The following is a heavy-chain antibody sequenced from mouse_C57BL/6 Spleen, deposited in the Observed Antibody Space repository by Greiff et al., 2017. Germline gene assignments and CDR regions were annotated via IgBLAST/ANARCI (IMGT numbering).Heavy chain of an antibody. CDR3: ARDAGIYDGYYVGYAMDY. D-gene: IGHD2-3*01. CDR1: GFTFSDFY. Sequence: EVQRVESGGGLVQSGRSLRLSCATSGFTFSDFYMEWVRQAPGKGLEWIAASRNKANDYTTEYSASVKGRFIVSRDTSQSILYLQMNALRAEDTAIYYCARDAGIYDGYYVGYAMDYWGQGTSVTVSS. CDR2: SRNKANDYTT. J-gene: IGHJ4*01. V-gene: IGHV7-1*01.